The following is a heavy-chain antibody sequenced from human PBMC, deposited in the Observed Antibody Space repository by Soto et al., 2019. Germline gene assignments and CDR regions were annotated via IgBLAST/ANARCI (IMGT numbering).Heavy chain of an antibody. CDR3: ARLKQDYAVA. CDR2: INPSSGST. CDR1: GYAFTTYY. Sequence: ASVKVSCKGSGYAFTTYYMHWVRQAPGQGPDWLGIINPSSGSTTYAQKFQGRVTMTRDTSTSTVYMELSSLRSEDTAVYYCARLKQDYAVAWGQGTLVTVSS. D-gene: IGHD3-16*01. J-gene: IGHJ4*02. V-gene: IGHV1-46*01.